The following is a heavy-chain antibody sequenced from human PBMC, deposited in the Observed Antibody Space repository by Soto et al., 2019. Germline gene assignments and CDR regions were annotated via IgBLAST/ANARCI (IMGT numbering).Heavy chain of an antibody. V-gene: IGHV3-23*01. J-gene: IGHJ4*02. Sequence: EVQLLESGGGLVQPGGSLRLSCAASGFTFSSYAMRWVRQAPVKGLEWVSAISGSGGSTYYADSVMGRFTISRDNSKNTLYLQINSLRAEDPAVYSCARRGSGSSYDYWGQGPMVTVSS. D-gene: IGHD1-26*01. CDR3: ARRGSGSSYDY. CDR1: GFTFSSYA. CDR2: ISGSGGST.